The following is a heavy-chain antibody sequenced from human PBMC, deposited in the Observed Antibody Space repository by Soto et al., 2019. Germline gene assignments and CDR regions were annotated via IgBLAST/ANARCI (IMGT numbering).Heavy chain of an antibody. CDR3: ASGWSGYYLSESYYGMDV. Sequence: VGSLRLSCAASGFTFSSYWMSWVRQAPGKGLEWVANIKQDGSEKYYVDSVKGRFTISRDNAKNSLYLQMNSLRAEDTAVYYCASGWSGYYLSESYYGMDVWGQGTTVTVSS. V-gene: IGHV3-7*05. CDR2: IKQDGSEK. D-gene: IGHD3-3*01. CDR1: GFTFSSYW. J-gene: IGHJ6*02.